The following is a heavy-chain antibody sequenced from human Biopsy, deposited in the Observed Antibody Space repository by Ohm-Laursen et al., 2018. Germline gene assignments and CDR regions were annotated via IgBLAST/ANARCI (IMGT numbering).Heavy chain of an antibody. CDR1: GFSFTSYY. V-gene: IGHV1-46*01. CDR3: ARNTGWYGDLYYFDY. J-gene: IGHJ4*02. D-gene: IGHD6-19*01. CDR2: INPSGSTT. Sequence: ASVMVSCKAYGFSFTSYYMHWVRQAPGQGLEWMGMINPSGSTTSYPQIFQGRVTTTRDTSKSTVYMELSSLRSADTAVYFCARNTGWYGDLYYFDYWGQGTLVTVSS.